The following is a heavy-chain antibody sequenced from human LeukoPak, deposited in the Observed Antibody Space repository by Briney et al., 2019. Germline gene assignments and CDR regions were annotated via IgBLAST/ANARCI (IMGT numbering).Heavy chain of an antibody. V-gene: IGHV3-74*01. CDR1: GFSFNSYW. CDR3: AKFLRRLPGGVDY. D-gene: IGHD1-14*01. Sequence: PGGSLRLSCAASGFSFNSYWMHWVRQVPGKGLVWVSRISSDGSTTSYADSVKGRFTISRDNSKNTLYLQMNSLRAEDTAVYYCAKFLRRLPGGVDYWGQGTLVTVSS. J-gene: IGHJ4*02. CDR2: ISSDGSTT.